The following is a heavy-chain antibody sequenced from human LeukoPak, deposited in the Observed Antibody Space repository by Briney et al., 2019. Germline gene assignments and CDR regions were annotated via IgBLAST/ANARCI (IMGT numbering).Heavy chain of an antibody. V-gene: IGHV3-53*01. J-gene: IGHJ4*02. CDR3: AKMPVSYSSGWTNFDY. CDR1: GFTVSSNY. CDR2: IYSGGST. D-gene: IGHD6-19*01. Sequence: PGGSLRLSCAASGFTVSSNYMSWVRQAPGKGLEWVSVIYSGGSTYYADSVKGRFTISRDNSKNTLYLQMNSLRAEDTAVYYCAKMPVSYSSGWTNFDYWGQGTLVTVPS.